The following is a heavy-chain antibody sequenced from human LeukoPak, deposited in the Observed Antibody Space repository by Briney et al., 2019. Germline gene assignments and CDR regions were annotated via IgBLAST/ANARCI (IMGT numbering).Heavy chain of an antibody. CDR2: IRYDGSNI. D-gene: IGHD6-13*01. CDR1: GFTFSSYG. J-gene: IGHJ4*02. V-gene: IGHV3-30*02. Sequence: GGSLRLSCAASGFTFSSYGMHWVRQAPGKGLEWVAFIRYDGSNIYYADSVKGRFTISRDNSKNTLYLQMNSLRAEDTAVYYCTKDRWTNGPAAGSFDYWGQGTLVTVSS. CDR3: TKDRWTNGPAAGSFDY.